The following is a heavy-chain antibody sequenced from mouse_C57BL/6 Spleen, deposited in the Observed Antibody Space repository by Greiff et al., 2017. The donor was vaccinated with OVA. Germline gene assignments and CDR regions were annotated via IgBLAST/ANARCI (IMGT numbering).Heavy chain of an antibody. V-gene: IGHV1-81*01. CDR3: ARSGYWDEGYYAMDY. CDR1: GYTFTSYG. Sequence: VKLQESGAELARPGASVKLSCKASGYTFTSYGISWVKQRTGQGLEWIGEIYPRSGNTYYNEKFKGKATLTADKSSSTAYMELRSLTSEDSAVYFCARSGYWDEGYYAMDYWGQGTSVTVSS. J-gene: IGHJ4*01. D-gene: IGHD4-1*01. CDR2: IYPRSGNT.